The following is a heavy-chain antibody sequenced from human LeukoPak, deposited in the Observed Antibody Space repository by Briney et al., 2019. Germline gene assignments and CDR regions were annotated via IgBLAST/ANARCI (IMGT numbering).Heavy chain of an antibody. V-gene: IGHV3-21*04. CDR1: GFTSSSYS. J-gene: IGHJ4*02. D-gene: IGHD4-17*01. CDR2: ISSSSGYI. Sequence: GGSLRLSCAASGFTSSSYSMNWVRQAPGKGLEWVSSISSSSGYIYYADSVKGRFTISRDNAKNSLYLQMNSLRAEDTAVYYCAKDRSYGDYGYWGQGTLVTVSS. CDR3: AKDRSYGDYGY.